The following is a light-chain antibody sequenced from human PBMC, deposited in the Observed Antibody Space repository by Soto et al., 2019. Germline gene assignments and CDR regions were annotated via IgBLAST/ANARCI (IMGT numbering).Light chain of an antibody. CDR2: GAS. Sequence: TQSPSSVSASVGDRVTLSCRTSQRVDNNFVAWYQQKPGQAPRLLIYGASTRATGIPDRFSGSGFGTDFTLTITRLEPEDFAVYYCQQYGSSLWTFGLGTKV. V-gene: IGKV3-20*01. CDR3: QQYGSSLWT. J-gene: IGKJ1*01. CDR1: QRVDNNF.